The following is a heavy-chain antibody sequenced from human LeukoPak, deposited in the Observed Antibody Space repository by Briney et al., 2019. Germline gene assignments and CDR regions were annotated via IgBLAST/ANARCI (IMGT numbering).Heavy chain of an antibody. V-gene: IGHV1-18*01. CDR2: ISAYNGNT. J-gene: IGHJ3*02. CDR1: GYTFTSYG. Sequence: ASVKVSCKASGYTFTSYGISWVRQAPGQGLEWMGWISAYNGNTNYAQKFQGRVTITADESTSTAYMELSSLRSEDTAVYYCARDRVGAANLDAFDIWGQGTMVTVSS. CDR3: ARDRVGAANLDAFDI. D-gene: IGHD2-15*01.